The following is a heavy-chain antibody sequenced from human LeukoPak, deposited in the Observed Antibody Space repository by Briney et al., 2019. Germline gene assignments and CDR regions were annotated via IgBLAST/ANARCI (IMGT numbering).Heavy chain of an antibody. CDR3: ARVFPPPEFLEPYGMDV. CDR1: GFTFSSYS. Sequence: PGGSLRLSCAASGFTFSSYSMNWVRQAPGKGLEWVSSISSSSSYIYYADSVKGRFTISRDNAKNSLYLQMNSLRAEDTAVYYCARVFPPPEFLEPYGMDVWGQGTTVTVSS. J-gene: IGHJ6*02. CDR2: ISSSSSYI. D-gene: IGHD3-3*01. V-gene: IGHV3-21*01.